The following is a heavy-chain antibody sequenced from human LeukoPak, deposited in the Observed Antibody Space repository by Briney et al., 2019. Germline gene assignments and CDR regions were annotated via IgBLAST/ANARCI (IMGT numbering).Heavy chain of an antibody. V-gene: IGHV3-49*04. CDR2: IASETYGGTA. CDR3: TRDQTPYY. J-gene: IGHJ4*02. CDR1: GFTFSSHS. Sequence: GGSLRLSCAASGFTFSSHSMHWVRQAPGKGLEWAGFIASETYGGTAEYAASVKGRFTISRDDSKSIAYLQMNSLKTEDTAVYYCTRDQTPYYWGQGTLVTVSS.